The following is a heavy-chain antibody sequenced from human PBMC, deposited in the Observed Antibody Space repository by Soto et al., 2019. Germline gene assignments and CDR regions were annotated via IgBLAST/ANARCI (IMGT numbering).Heavy chain of an antibody. D-gene: IGHD3-16*02. CDR2: ISGSGGST. Sequence: GGSLRLSCAASGFTFSSYAMSWVRQAPGKGLEWVSAISGSGGSTYYADSVKGRFTISRDNSKNTLYLQMNSLRAEDTAVYYCAKDRYDYIWGSYRSLDYWGQGTLVTVSS. V-gene: IGHV3-23*01. J-gene: IGHJ4*02. CDR3: AKDRYDYIWGSYRSLDY. CDR1: GFTFSSYA.